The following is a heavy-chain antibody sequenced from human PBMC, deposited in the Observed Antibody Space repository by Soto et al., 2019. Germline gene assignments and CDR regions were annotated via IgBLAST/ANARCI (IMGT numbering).Heavy chain of an antibody. Sequence: QVQLVQSGAEVKKPGASVKVSCKASGYTFTSYGITWVRQAPGQGLEWMGWISAYNGNTKYSQKFQGRVTITRDTSASTAYMELSSLRSEDTAVYYCASLTGTADVGYWGQGTLVTVSS. V-gene: IGHV1-18*04. CDR2: ISAYNGNT. J-gene: IGHJ4*02. D-gene: IGHD1-20*01. CDR3: ASLTGTADVGY. CDR1: GYTFTSYG.